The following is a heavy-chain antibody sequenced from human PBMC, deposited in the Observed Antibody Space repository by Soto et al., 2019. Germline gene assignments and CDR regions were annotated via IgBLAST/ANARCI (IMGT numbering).Heavy chain of an antibody. CDR2: IYWDDDK. V-gene: IGHV2-5*02. Sequence: QITLKESGPTLVKPTQTLTLTCTFSGFSLSTSGVGVGWIRQPPGKALEWLALIYWDDDKRYSPSLKSRLTITKDTSKTQVVLTMPNMDPVDTATYYCAHSCRSGWYPCPFDYWGQGTLVTVSS. CDR3: AHSCRSGWYPCPFDY. D-gene: IGHD6-19*01. CDR1: GFSLSTSGVG. J-gene: IGHJ4*02.